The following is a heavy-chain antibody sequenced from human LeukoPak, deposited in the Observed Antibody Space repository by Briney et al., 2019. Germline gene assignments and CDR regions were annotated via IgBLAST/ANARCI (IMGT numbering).Heavy chain of an antibody. J-gene: IGHJ3*02. D-gene: IGHD4-11*01. CDR1: GFIFSSYS. CDR3: VRHRGAWTVYDAFAM. CDR2: ISSGGQTV. V-gene: IGHV3-48*04. Sequence: GGSLRLSCEGSGFIFSSYSMNWVRQAPGKGLEWLSYISSGGQTVYYADSVKGRFTISRDNAKNSLSLQLNSLRAGDTAVYYCVRHRGAWTVYDAFAMWGQGTMVTVTS.